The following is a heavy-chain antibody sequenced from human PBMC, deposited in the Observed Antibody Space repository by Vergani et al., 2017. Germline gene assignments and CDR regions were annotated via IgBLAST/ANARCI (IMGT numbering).Heavy chain of an antibody. CDR1: GFTFSSYS. V-gene: IGHV3-21*01. D-gene: IGHD3-16*02. J-gene: IGHJ5*02. CDR3: ARDSSYDYVWGSYRPDWFDP. Sequence: EVQLVESGGGLVKPGGSLRLSCAASGFTFSSYSMNWVRQAPGKGLEWVSSISSSFSYIYYADSVKGRFTLSRDNAKNSLHPQMNSLRAEDTAVYYCARDSSYDYVWGSYRPDWFDPWGQGTLVTVSS. CDR2: ISSSFSYI.